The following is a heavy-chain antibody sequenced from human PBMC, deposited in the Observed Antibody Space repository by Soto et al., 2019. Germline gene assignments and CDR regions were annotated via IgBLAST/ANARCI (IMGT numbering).Heavy chain of an antibody. CDR3: ERSGIQLWFFEAFDI. J-gene: IGHJ3*02. Sequence: GAPVKVSCKASGYTFTGYYMHWVRQAPGQGLEWMGWINPNSGGTNYAQKFQGWVTMTRDTSISTAYMELSRLRSDDTAAYYCERSGIQLWFFEAFDIWGQGTMVTVS. V-gene: IGHV1-2*04. CDR1: GYTFTGYY. CDR2: INPNSGGT. D-gene: IGHD5-18*01.